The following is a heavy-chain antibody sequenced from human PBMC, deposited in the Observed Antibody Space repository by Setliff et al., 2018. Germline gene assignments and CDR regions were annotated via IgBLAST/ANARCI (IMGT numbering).Heavy chain of an antibody. D-gene: IGHD3-3*01. V-gene: IGHV4-59*03. CDR2: AFHTGKT. J-gene: IGHJ4*02. CDR3: ARGGYNSRSGYSAYYYDY. Sequence: SETLSLTCTVSGVSIRGFYWTWIRQSPKRGLEWLGYAFHTGKTDYNPSLMSRVIISIDMSRKQFPLKLSSVTAADTAMYFCARGGYNSRSGYSAYYYDYWGQGALVTVSS. CDR1: GVSIRGFY.